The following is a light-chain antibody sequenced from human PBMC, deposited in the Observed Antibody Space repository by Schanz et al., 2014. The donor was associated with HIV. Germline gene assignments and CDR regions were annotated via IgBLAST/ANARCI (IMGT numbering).Light chain of an antibody. CDR1: QSISGR. Sequence: DIRMTQSPSTLSASVGDRVTITCRASQSISGRLAWYQQKPGKAPKRLIYQASRLGSGVPSTFSGSGSGTDFSLTISSLQPDDFATYYCQQSHTYPYTFGQGTTLEIK. CDR3: QQSHTYPYT. CDR2: QAS. J-gene: IGKJ2*01. V-gene: IGKV1-5*03.